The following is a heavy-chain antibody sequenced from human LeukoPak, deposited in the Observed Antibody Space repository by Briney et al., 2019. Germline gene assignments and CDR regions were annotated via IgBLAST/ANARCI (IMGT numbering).Heavy chain of an antibody. Sequence: SETLSLTCTVSGGSISSYYWSWIRQPPGKGLEWIGYIYYSGSTNYNPSLKSRVTISVDTSKNQFSLKLSSVTAADTAVYYCARPLQGSSWSACFAPGGRGPLAPASS. CDR2: IYYSGST. D-gene: IGHD6-13*01. V-gene: IGHV4-59*01. CDR1: GGSISSYY. J-gene: IGHJ2*01. CDR3: ARPLQGSSWSACFAP.